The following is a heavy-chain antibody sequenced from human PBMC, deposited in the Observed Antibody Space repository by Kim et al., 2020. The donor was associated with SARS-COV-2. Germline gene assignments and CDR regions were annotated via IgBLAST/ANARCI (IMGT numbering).Heavy chain of an antibody. V-gene: IGHV4-31*03. J-gene: IGHJ5*02. CDR1: GGSISSGGYY. Sequence: SETLSLTCTVSGGSISSGGYYWSWIRQHPGKGLEWIGYIYYSGSTYYNPSLKSRVTISVDTSKNQFSLKLSSVTAADTAVYYCARCPRYDDYGDYNNWFDPWGQGTLVTVSS. CDR3: ARCPRYDDYGDYNNWFDP. CDR2: IYYSGST. D-gene: IGHD4-17*01.